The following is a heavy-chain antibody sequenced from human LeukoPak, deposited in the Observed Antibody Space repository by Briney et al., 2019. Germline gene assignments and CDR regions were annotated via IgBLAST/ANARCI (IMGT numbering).Heavy chain of an antibody. Sequence: RTSETLSLTCAVYGGSFSGYYWSWIRQPPGKGLEWIGEINHSGSTNYNPSLKSRVTISVDTSKNQFSLKLSSVTAADTAVYYCARARVAVAGTLIDYWGQGTLVTVSS. CDR1: GGSFSGYY. J-gene: IGHJ4*02. CDR3: ARARVAVAGTLIDY. D-gene: IGHD6-19*01. CDR2: INHSGST. V-gene: IGHV4-34*01.